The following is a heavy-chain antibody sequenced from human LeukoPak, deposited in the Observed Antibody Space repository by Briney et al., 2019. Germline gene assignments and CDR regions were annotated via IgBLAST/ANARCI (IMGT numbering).Heavy chain of an antibody. D-gene: IGHD1-1*01. V-gene: IGHV3-11*06. J-gene: IGHJ4*02. CDR1: GFTFSDYY. CDR2: ISSNGSYT. Sequence: GGSLRLSCAASGFTFSDYYMGWISQAPGKGLEWVSYISSNGSYTNYADSVKGRFTISRDNAKNPLYLQMNSLKAEEKACYYCAEDLIWYDGSPYWGQGALVTVSS. CDR3: AEDLIWYDGSPY.